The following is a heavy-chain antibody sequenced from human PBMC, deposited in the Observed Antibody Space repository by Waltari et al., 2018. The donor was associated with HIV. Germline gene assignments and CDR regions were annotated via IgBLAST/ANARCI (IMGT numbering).Heavy chain of an antibody. CDR1: GATIHCGSSY. CDR3: ARATWAKTKAGWDRYFDK. J-gene: IGHJ4*02. Sequence: QVQLHESGPRLVKPSETLSLMCTVSGATIHCGSSYWSLLRQPAGEGLGWVGRMYVSGNTNYSPSLKSRVTMSVDTSTNKFSLKMTSVTASDTAIYYCARATWAKTKAGWDRYFDKWGPGILVTVSS. V-gene: IGHV4-61*02. D-gene: IGHD3-9*01. CDR2: MYVSGNT.